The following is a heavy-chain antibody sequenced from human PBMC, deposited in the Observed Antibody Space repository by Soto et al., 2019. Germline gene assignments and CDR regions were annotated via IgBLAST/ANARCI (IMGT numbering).Heavy chain of an antibody. J-gene: IGHJ6*02. CDR3: AREFGYCSGGSCYPELTAAYYYYGMDV. CDR1: GFTFSSYA. V-gene: IGHV3-30-3*01. D-gene: IGHD2-15*01. Sequence: VQLVESGGGVVQPGRSLRLSCAASGFTFSSYAMHWVRQAPGKGLEWVAVISYDGSNKYYADSVKGRFTISRDNSKNTLYLQMNSLRAEDTAVYYCAREFGYCSGGSCYPELTAAYYYYGMDVWGQGTTVTVSS. CDR2: ISYDGSNK.